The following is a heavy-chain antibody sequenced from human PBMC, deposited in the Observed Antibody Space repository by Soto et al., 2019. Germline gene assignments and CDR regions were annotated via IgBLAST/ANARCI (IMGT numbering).Heavy chain of an antibody. Sequence: ETLSLTCAVYGGSFSGYYWGWIRQPPGKGLEWIGFIYYGGSSDYNPSLQSRVTMSVDTSKNQFSLKLSSVTALDTAVYYCARSVYYDSSRYDYGGSWFDPWGQGTLVTVSS. CDR2: IYYGGSS. CDR3: ARSVYYDSSRYDYGGSWFDP. J-gene: IGHJ5*02. D-gene: IGHD3-22*01. CDR1: GGSFSGYY. V-gene: IGHV4-34*10.